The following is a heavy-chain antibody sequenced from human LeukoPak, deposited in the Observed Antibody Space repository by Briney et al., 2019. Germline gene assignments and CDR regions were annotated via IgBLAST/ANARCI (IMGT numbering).Heavy chain of an antibody. J-gene: IGHJ4*02. D-gene: IGHD3-16*01. CDR2: IYYSGST. CDR1: GGSISSYY. V-gene: IGHV4-59*01. Sequence: SETLSLTCTVSGGSISSYYWSWIRQPPGKGLEWIGYIYYSGSTNYNPSLKSRVTISVDTSKNQFSLKLSSVTAAYTAVYYCAGGQRSRDNLDYWGQGPLVTVSP. CDR3: AGGQRSRDNLDY.